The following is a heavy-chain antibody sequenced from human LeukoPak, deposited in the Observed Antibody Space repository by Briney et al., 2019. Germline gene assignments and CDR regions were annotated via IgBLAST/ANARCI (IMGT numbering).Heavy chain of an antibody. CDR2: IWYDGSNK. D-gene: IGHD1-14*01. J-gene: IGHJ4*02. CDR1: GFTFSSYG. CDR3: ARDHVVNQAPPGF. Sequence: PGGSLRLSCAASGFTFSSYGILWVRQAPGKGLEWVAVIWYDGSNKYYGDPVKGRFTISRDNSKNTVFLQMNSLRGEDTAVYYCARDHVVNQAPPGFWGQGTLVTVSS. V-gene: IGHV3-33*01.